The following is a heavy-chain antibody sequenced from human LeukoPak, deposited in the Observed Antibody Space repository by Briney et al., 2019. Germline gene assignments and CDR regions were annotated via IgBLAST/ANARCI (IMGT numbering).Heavy chain of an antibody. Sequence: PGGSLRLSCTASGFTFSSYTMNWVRQAPGEGLEWVSAIHNGGGTTSYADSVKGRFTISRDNSTNTLFLKMNSLGAEDTAVYYCAKEGAFGGEDSGGQGTLVTVSS. V-gene: IGHV3-23*01. D-gene: IGHD3-16*01. CDR3: AKEGAFGGEDS. CDR1: GFTFSSYT. J-gene: IGHJ4*02. CDR2: IHNGGGTT.